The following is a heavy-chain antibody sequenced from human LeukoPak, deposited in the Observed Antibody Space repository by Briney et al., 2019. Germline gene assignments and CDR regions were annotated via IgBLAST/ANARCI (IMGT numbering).Heavy chain of an antibody. CDR3: ARDQDDYVWGSYRNFDY. CDR1: GYTFTGYY. D-gene: IGHD3-16*02. J-gene: IGHJ4*02. V-gene: IGHV1-18*04. CDR2: ISAYNGNT. Sequence: ASVKVSCKASGYTFTGYYMHWVRQAPGQGLEWMGWISAYNGNTNYAQKLQGRVTMTTDTSTSTAYMELRSLRSDDTAVYYCARDQDDYVWGSYRNFDYWGQGTLVTVSS.